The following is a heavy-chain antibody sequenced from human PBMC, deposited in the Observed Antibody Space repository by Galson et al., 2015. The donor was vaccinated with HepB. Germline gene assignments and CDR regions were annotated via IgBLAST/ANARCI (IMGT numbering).Heavy chain of an antibody. Sequence: QVQLQESGPGLVKPSETLSLTCAVSGGSISSSNWWSWVRQPPGKGLEWIGYIDYSGSTNYNPSLKSRVTISVDTSKNQFSLKLSSVTAADTAVYYCARALLWFGGLPNDYYYYYYMDVWGKGTTVTVSS. V-gene: IGHV4-4*02. CDR2: IDYSGST. CDR1: GGSISSSNW. CDR3: ARALLWFGGLPNDYYYYYYMDV. J-gene: IGHJ6*03. D-gene: IGHD3-10*01.